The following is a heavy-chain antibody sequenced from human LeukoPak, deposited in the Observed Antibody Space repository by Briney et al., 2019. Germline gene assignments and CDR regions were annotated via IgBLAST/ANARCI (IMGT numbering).Heavy chain of an antibody. Sequence: GASVKVSCKASGGTFSSYAISWVRQAPGQGLEWMGGIIPIFGTANYARKFQGRVTITTDESTSTAYMELSSLRSEDTAVYYCARATFGGSYFDYWGQGTLVTVSS. V-gene: IGHV1-69*05. CDR3: ARATFGGSYFDY. J-gene: IGHJ4*02. CDR1: GGTFSSYA. D-gene: IGHD3-16*01. CDR2: IIPIFGTA.